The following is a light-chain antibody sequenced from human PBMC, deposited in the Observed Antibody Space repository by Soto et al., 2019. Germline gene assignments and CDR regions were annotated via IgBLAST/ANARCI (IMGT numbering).Light chain of an antibody. CDR3: SSYTSSDTMV. CDR2: EVS. J-gene: IGLJ2*01. V-gene: IGLV2-14*01. Sequence: QSALTQPASVSGSLGQSITISCTGTSSDVGGYKYVSWYQQHPGKAPKLMIYEVSNRPSGVSNRFSGSKSGDTASLPISGLQAEDEADYYCSSYTSSDTMVFGGGTKLTVL. CDR1: SSDVGGYKY.